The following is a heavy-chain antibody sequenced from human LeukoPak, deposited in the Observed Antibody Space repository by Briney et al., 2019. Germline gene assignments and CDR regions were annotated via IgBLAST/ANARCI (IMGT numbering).Heavy chain of an antibody. CDR2: ISYDGSNK. V-gene: IGHV3-30-3*01. D-gene: IGHD5-24*01. J-gene: IGHJ4*02. CDR3: ASKKWPQFYFDY. CDR1: GFTFSSYA. Sequence: GRSLRLSCAASGFTFSSYAMHWVRPAPGKGLEWVAVISYDGSNKYYADSVKGRFTISRDNSKNTLYVQMNSLRGEDTAVYYCASKKWPQFYFDYWGQGALVTVSS.